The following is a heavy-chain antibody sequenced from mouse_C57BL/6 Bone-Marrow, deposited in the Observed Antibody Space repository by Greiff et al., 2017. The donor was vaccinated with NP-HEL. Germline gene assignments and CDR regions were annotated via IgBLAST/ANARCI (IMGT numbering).Heavy chain of an antibody. Sequence: EVKVVESGGDLVKPGGSLKLSCAASGFTFSSYGMSWVRQTPDKRLEWVATISSGGSYTYYPDSVKGRFTISRDNAKNTLYLQMSSLKSEDTAMYYCARLVDGYYPFFDYWGQGTTLTVSS. D-gene: IGHD2-3*01. V-gene: IGHV5-6*01. J-gene: IGHJ2*01. CDR3: ARLVDGYYPFFDY. CDR2: ISSGGSYT. CDR1: GFTFSSYG.